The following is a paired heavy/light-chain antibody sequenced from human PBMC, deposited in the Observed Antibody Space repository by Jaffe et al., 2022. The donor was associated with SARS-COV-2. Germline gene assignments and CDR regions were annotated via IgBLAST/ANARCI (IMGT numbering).Light chain of an antibody. V-gene: IGKV3-11*01. J-gene: IGKJ5*01. CDR2: DAS. CDR3: QQRSNWRIT. CDR1: QSVGRD. Sequence: IVLTQSPATLSLSPGEGATLSCRASQSVGRDLAWYQQKPGQAPRFLIYDASYRATGIPARFSGSGSGTDFTLTISSLEPEDFGVYYCQQRSNWRITFGQGTRLEIK.
Heavy chain of an antibody. J-gene: IGHJ4*02. D-gene: IGHD1-26*01. CDR3: VAPFVGTTTTPGWFDN. CDR2: IHYSGTT. V-gene: IGHV4-39*01. Sequence: QVPLQESGPGLVKPSETLSLTCILSRDSITNGRYYWGWIRQPPGKALEWIGSIHYSGTTYYNPSLESRVTMSIDTPKNQFSLKLNSVTAADTAVYFCVAPFVGTTTTPGWFDNWGQGTLVTVSS. CDR1: RDSITNGRYY.